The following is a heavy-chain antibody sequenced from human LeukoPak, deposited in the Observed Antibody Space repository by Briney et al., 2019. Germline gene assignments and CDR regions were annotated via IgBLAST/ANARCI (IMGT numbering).Heavy chain of an antibody. Sequence: HGESLKISCKGSGYSFTSNWIGGVRQMPGKGLEGMGIIWPDDSNTRYSPSFQGQVTLSVDKSINTANPQWGSLKASDTAMYYCARLIGKIISVTPRYFDYRGQGTLVTVSS. V-gene: IGHV5-51*01. D-gene: IGHD2/OR15-2a*01. J-gene: IGHJ4*02. CDR2: IWPDDSNT. CDR1: GYSFTSNW. CDR3: ARLIGKIISVTPRYFDY.